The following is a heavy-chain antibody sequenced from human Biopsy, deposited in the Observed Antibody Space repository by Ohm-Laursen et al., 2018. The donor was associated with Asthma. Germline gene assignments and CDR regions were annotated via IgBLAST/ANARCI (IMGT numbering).Heavy chain of an antibody. CDR2: ISYDGSIT. D-gene: IGHD2-15*01. CDR1: GFTFSNFA. Sequence: SLRLSCAAPGFTFSNFAMTWARQAPGKGLEWVAVISYDGSITHYADSVKGRFTISRDNSKNTVYLDISSLRIEDTAVFYCGIVVAANPFQGDCWGQGTLVTVSS. CDR3: GIVVAANPFQGDC. V-gene: IGHV3-30*03. J-gene: IGHJ4*02.